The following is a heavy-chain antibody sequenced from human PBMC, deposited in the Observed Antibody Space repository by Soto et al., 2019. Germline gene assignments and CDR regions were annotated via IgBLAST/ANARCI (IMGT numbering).Heavy chain of an antibody. CDR1: GFTLRSYA. CDR3: AKALRSLNIAVGGAIDY. V-gene: IGHV3-23*01. D-gene: IGHD6-19*01. J-gene: IGHJ4*02. Sequence: EVQLLESGGGLVQPGGSLRLSCAASGFTLRSYAMRWVRQAPGKGLDWVSAISGSGGSTYYADYVKGRFTISRDNAKNTMYLHMNSLRAEDTAVYYCAKALRSLNIAVGGAIDYWGQGTLVTVSS. CDR2: ISGSGGST.